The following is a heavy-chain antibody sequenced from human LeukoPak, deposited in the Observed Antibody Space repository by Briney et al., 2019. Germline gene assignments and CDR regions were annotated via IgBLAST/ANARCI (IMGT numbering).Heavy chain of an antibody. D-gene: IGHD1-26*01. J-gene: IGHJ4*02. CDR2: IIPILGIA. V-gene: IGHV1-69*04. Sequence: SVKVSCKASGGTFSSYAISWVRQAPGQGLEWMGRIIPILGIANYAQKFQGRVTITADKSTSTAYMELSSLRSEDTAVYYCARQSVGATRAYFDYWGQGTLVTVSS. CDR1: GGTFSSYA. CDR3: ARQSVGATRAYFDY.